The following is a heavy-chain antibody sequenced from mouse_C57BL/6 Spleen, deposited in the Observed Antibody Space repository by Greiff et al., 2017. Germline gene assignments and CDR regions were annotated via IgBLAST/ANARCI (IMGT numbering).Heavy chain of an antibody. D-gene: IGHD1-1*01. Sequence: QVQLQQPGTELVKPGSSVKLSCKASGSTFTSYWMPWVKQRPGQGLEWIGNINPSNGGTNYNEKFKSKATLTVDKSSSTAYMQLSSLTSEDSAVYYCARWKTNGGFAYWCQGTLVTVSA. CDR2: INPSNGGT. CDR3: ARWKTNGGFAY. CDR1: GSTFTSYW. V-gene: IGHV1-53*01. J-gene: IGHJ3*01.